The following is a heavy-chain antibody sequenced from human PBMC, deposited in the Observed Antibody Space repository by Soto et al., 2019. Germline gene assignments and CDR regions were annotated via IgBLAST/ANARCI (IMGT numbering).Heavy chain of an antibody. V-gene: IGHV3-30-3*01. Sequence: GGSLRLSCAASGFTFNKYAMHWVRQAPGKGLDWVAVISNDERHKYYADSVKGRFTISRDNSNNALYLQMNSLRTEDTAVYYCARELGAIFDVDCWGQGXLVTVYS. CDR2: ISNDERHK. J-gene: IGHJ4*02. D-gene: IGHD3-3*01. CDR1: GFTFNKYA. CDR3: ARELGAIFDVDC.